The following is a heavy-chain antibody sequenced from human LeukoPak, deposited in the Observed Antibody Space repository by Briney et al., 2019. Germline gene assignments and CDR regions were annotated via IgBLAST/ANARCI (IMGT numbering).Heavy chain of an antibody. J-gene: IGHJ4*02. CDR3: ARLASFGDTHYFDY. D-gene: IGHD3-3*01. Sequence: KPGDSLRISCMASGYTFSNSWIGWVRQMPGKRLECMGILYPRDSTPKYSPSFQGQVTISVDRSINTAYLQWSSLEASDTAVYYRARLASFGDTHYFDYWGQGTQVTVSS. CDR1: GYTFSNSW. CDR2: LYPRDSTP. V-gene: IGHV5-51*03.